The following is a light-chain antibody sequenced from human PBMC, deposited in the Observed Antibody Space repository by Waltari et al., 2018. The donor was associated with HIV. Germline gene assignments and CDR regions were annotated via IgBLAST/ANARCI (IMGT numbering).Light chain of an antibody. J-gene: IGLJ2*01. CDR1: SLRSYY. CDR3: NSRDNNPNHHVI. V-gene: IGLV3-19*01. Sequence: SSELTQDPAVSVALGQTVRITCQGDSLRSYYASWYQQKPGQAPVLVIYGKNNRPSGIPYRFSGSDSGNTASLTITGAQAEDEADYYCNSRDNNPNHHVIFGGGTKLTVL. CDR2: GKN.